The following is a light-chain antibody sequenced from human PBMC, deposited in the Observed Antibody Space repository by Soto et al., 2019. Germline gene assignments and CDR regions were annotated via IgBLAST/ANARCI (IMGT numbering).Light chain of an antibody. CDR2: AAS. V-gene: IGKV1-39*01. J-gene: IGKJ1*01. Sequence: DIQMTQSPSSLSASVGDRVTITCRASQSISNCLSWFRQKPGQAPKLLIYAASSLQSGVPSRFSGSGSGTDFILTIDSLQPEDFATYYCQQTYIAPATFGQGTK. CDR1: QSISNC. CDR3: QQTYIAPAT.